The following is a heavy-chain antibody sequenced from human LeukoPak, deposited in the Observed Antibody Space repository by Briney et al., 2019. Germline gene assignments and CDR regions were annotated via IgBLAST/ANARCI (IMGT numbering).Heavy chain of an antibody. V-gene: IGHV4-31*03. CDR1: GGSISNGGYY. Sequence: SQTLSLTCTVSGGSISNGGYYWTWIRQHPGKGLEWIGYIHDGGATYYDPSLMSRVTISLDTSKNQFSLNLTSVTAADTALYYCATQPGIAAAGLFYWGQGTLVTVSS. CDR2: IHDGGAT. J-gene: IGHJ4*02. CDR3: ATQPGIAAAGLFY. D-gene: IGHD6-13*01.